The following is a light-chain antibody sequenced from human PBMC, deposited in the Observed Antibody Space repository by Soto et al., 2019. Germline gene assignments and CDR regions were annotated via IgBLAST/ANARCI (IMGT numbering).Light chain of an antibody. J-gene: IGLJ2*01. Sequence: QSVLTQPASVSGSPGQSITISCTGTSSDVGGYNYVSWYQQHPGKAPKLMIYDVSNRPSGVSNRFSGSKSGNTASLTISGXXAXDEADYYCSSYTSSSTVVFGGGTKLTVL. V-gene: IGLV2-14*01. CDR1: SSDVGGYNY. CDR2: DVS. CDR3: SSYTSSSTVV.